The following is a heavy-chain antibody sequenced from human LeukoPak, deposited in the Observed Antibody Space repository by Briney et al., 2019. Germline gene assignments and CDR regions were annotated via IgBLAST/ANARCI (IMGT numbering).Heavy chain of an antibody. J-gene: IGHJ5*02. D-gene: IGHD3-10*01. V-gene: IGHV4-61*08. CDR3: ARDDYRGVTNFDP. CDR1: GGSISSGGYY. CDR2: ISYSGST. Sequence: SQTLSLTCTVSGGSISSGGYYWSWIRQPPGKGLEWIGYISYSGSTNYNPSLKSRVTISVDTSKNQFSLQLSSVTAADTAVYYCARDDYRGVTNFDPWGQGTLVTVSS.